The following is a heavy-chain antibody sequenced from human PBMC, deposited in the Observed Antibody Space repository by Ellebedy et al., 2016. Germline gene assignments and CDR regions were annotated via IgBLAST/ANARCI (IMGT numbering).Heavy chain of an antibody. CDR3: AKEIGWFGEFIPFGV. CDR1: GFTFSSYG. Sequence: GGSLRLXXAASGFTFSSYGMHWVRQAPGKGLEWVAVIWYDGSNKYYADSVKGRFTISRDNSKNTLYLQMNSLRAEDTAVYYCAKEIGWFGEFIPFGVWGQGTTVTVSS. D-gene: IGHD3-10*01. V-gene: IGHV3-33*06. CDR2: IWYDGSNK. J-gene: IGHJ6*02.